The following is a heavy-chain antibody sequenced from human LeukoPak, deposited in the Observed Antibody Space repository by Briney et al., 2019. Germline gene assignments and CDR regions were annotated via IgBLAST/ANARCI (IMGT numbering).Heavy chain of an antibody. V-gene: IGHV3-9*01. Sequence: GRSLRLSCAASGFTFDDYAMHWVRQAPGKGLEWVSGISWNSGSIGYADSVKGRFTISRDNAKNSLYLQMNSLRAEDTAVYYCARGAGGYWGQGTLVTVSS. CDR1: GFTFDDYA. CDR2: ISWNSGSI. J-gene: IGHJ4*02. D-gene: IGHD3-10*01. CDR3: ARGAGGY.